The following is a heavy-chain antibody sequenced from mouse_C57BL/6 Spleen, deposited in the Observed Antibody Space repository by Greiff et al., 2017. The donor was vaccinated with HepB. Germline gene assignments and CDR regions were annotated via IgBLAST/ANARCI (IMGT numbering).Heavy chain of an antibody. CDR2: IYPRSGNT. CDR1: GYTFTSYG. J-gene: IGHJ4*01. V-gene: IGHV1-81*01. CDR3: ARDGTTVVAPYYAMDY. Sequence: VQLQQSGAELARPGASVKLSCKASGYTFTSYGISWVKQRTGQGLEWIGEIYPRSGNTYYNEKFKGKATLTADKSSSTAYMELRSLTSEDSAVYFCARDGTTVVAPYYAMDYWGQGTSVTVSS. D-gene: IGHD1-1*01.